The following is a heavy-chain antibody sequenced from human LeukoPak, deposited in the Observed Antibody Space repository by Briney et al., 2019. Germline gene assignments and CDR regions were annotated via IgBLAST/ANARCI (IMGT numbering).Heavy chain of an antibody. D-gene: IGHD4-17*01. V-gene: IGHV1-2*02. CDR2: INPNSGGT. J-gene: IGHJ4*02. CDR1: GYTFTGYY. CDR3: ARDLAYGDYIFDY. Sequence: GASVKVSCKASGYTFTGYYMHWVRQAPGRGLEWMGWINPNSGGTNHAQKFQGRVTMTRDTSISTAYMELSRLRSDDTAVYYCARDLAYGDYIFDYWGQGTLVTVSS.